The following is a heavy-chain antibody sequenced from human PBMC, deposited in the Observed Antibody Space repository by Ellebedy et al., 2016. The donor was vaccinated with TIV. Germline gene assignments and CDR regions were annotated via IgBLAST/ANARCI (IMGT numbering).Heavy chain of an antibody. CDR1: GFTFSTYW. V-gene: IGHV3-7*01. CDR3: AREAWGSYGTEYPQH. Sequence: GESLKISCAASGFTFSTYWMGWVRQAAGKGLEWVANTKQDGSEKYYVDSVMGRFTISRDNAKNSLYLQMNSLRVEDTAVYYCAREAWGSYGTEYPQHWGQGTLVTVSA. D-gene: IGHD3-16*01. CDR2: TKQDGSEK. J-gene: IGHJ1*01.